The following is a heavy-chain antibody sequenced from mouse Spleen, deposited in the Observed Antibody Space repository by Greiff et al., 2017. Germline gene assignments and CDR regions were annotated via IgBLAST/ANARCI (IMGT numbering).Heavy chain of an antibody. CDR2: INYDGSST. J-gene: IGHJ2*01. Sequence: EVQLVESEGGLVQPGSSMKLSCTASGFTFSDYYMAWVRQVPEKGLEWVANINYDGSSTYYLDSLKSRFIISRDNAKNILYLQMSSLKSEDTATYYCARPWDYWGQGTTLTVSS. CDR3: ARPWDY. CDR1: GFTFSDYY. V-gene: IGHV5-16*01.